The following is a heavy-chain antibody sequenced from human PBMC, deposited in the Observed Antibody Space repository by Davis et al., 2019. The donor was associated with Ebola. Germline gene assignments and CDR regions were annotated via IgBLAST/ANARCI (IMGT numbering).Heavy chain of an antibody. D-gene: IGHD5-18*01. CDR2: INPNSGGT. J-gene: IGHJ3*02. CDR1: GYTFTGYY. Sequence: ASVKVSCKASGYTFTGYYMHWVRQAPGQGLEWMGWINPNSGGTIYAQKFQGRVTMTSDPSISTAFMEITSVTSDDTAIYFCARDSDSSSENAFDIWGQGTLITISS. CDR3: ARDSDSSSENAFDI. V-gene: IGHV1-2*02.